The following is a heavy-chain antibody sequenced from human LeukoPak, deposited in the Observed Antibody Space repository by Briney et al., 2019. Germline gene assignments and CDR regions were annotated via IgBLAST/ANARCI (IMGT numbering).Heavy chain of an antibody. J-gene: IGHJ2*01. D-gene: IGHD3-3*02. CDR2: LYSGSDT. CDR3: ARVGDHFHWYLDL. V-gene: IGHV3-53*01. CDR1: GFTVSTKY. Sequence: GGSLRLSCAVSGFTVSTKYMNWVRQAPGKGLEWVSILYSGSDTYYANSVKGRFTISRDSSKNILFLQMNDLRAEDTAVYYCARVGDHFHWYLDLWGRGTLVTVSS.